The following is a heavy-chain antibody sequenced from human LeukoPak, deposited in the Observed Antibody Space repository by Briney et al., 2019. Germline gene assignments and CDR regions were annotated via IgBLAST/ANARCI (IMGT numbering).Heavy chain of an antibody. Sequence: GGSLRLSCAASGFTFSSYGMHWVRQAPGKGLEWVAVISYDGSNKYYAGSVKGRFTISRDNSKNTLYLQMNSLRAEDTALYYCAKDSQVFLEWLLDYWGQGTLVTVSS. CDR1: GFTFSSYG. J-gene: IGHJ4*02. CDR3: AKDSQVFLEWLLDY. V-gene: IGHV3-30*18. D-gene: IGHD3-3*01. CDR2: ISYDGSNK.